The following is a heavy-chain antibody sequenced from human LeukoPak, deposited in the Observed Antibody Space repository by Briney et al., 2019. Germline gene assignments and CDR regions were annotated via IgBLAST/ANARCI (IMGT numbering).Heavy chain of an antibody. CDR1: GGSFSGYY. CDR2: IHYRGST. V-gene: IGHV4-59*01. D-gene: IGHD3-10*01. Sequence: SETLSLTCAVYGGSFSGYYWSWIRQPPGKGLEWIGYIHYRGSTKYSPSLKSRVTILLDTSKNQFSLKLSSVTAADTAIYHCARAGQSAGANWFDPWGQGTLVTVSS. CDR3: ARAGQSAGANWFDP. J-gene: IGHJ5*02.